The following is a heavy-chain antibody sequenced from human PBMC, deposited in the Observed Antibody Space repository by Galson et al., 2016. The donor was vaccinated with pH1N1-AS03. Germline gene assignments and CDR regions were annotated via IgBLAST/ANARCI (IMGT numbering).Heavy chain of an antibody. CDR2: VVTSGDT. D-gene: IGHD5/OR15-5a*01. J-gene: IGHJ4*02. Sequence: SLRLSCAASGFRLTSIAMTWVRQAPGKGLEWVSGVVTSGDTYFADSVKGRFSISRDDSKNTMYLQMDSLGVEDTAIYYCGKDRVYDDSARVFDSWGQGNPVTVSP. V-gene: IGHV3-23*01. CDR3: GKDRVYDDSARVFDS. CDR1: GFRLTSIA.